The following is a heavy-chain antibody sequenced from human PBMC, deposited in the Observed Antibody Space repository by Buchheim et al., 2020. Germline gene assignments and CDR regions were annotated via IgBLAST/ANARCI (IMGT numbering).Heavy chain of an antibody. CDR1: GFTFSSYW. D-gene: IGHD3-3*01. V-gene: IGHV3-7*01. J-gene: IGHJ4*02. Sequence: EVQLVESGGGLVQPGGSLRLSCAASGFTFSSYWMSWVRQAPGKGLEWVANIKQDGSEKYYVASVKGRFTISRDNAKNSLYLPMNSLRAEDTAVYYCARVRVDFWSGYFYFDYWGQGTL. CDR3: ARVRVDFWSGYFYFDY. CDR2: IKQDGSEK.